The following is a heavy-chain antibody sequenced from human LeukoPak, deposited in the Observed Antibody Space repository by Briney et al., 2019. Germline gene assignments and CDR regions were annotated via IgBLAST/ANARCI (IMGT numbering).Heavy chain of an antibody. J-gene: IGHJ3*02. CDR1: GGSINRGGYY. Sequence: SETLSLTCTVSGGSINRGGYYWAWIRQPAGKGLEWIGRLYTSGSTNLNPSLKSRVTISLDTSKNQFSLKLRSVTAADTAVYFCARDFGGITAAGYAFDIWGQGAMVTVSS. CDR2: LYTSGST. V-gene: IGHV4-61*02. CDR3: ARDFGGITAAGYAFDI. D-gene: IGHD6-13*01.